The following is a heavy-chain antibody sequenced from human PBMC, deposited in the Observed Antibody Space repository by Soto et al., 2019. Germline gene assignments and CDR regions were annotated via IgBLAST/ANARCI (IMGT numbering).Heavy chain of an antibody. D-gene: IGHD5-18*01. CDR1: GGSFSGYY. CDR2: INHSGNT. V-gene: IGHV4-34*01. J-gene: IGHJ3*02. Sequence: SETLSLTCAVFGGSFSGYYWSWIRQPPGKGLEWIGEINHSGNTNYNPSLKSRVTISVDTSKNQFSLKLSSVTAADTAIYYCARTSMVSAFDIWGQGTMVTVSS. CDR3: ARTSMVSAFDI.